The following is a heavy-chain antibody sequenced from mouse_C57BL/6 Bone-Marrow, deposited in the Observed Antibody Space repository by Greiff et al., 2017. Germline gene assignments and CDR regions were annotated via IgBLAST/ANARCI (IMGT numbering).Heavy chain of an antibody. CDR1: GYTFTSYW. CDR2: IHPNSGST. V-gene: IGHV1-64*01. J-gene: IGHJ3*01. Sequence: QVQLKQPGAELVKPGASVTLSCKASGYTFTSYWMHWVKQRPGQGLEWIGMIHPNSGSTNYNEKFKSKATLTVDKSSSTAYMQLSSLTSEDSAVYYCAREDYYWFAYWGQGTLVTVSA. CDR3: AREDYYWFAY. D-gene: IGHD1-1*01.